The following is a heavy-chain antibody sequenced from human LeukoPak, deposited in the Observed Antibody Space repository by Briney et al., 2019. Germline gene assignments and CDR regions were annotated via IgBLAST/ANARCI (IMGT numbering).Heavy chain of an antibody. CDR3: VTRDSGGYYYSY. Sequence: GGSLRLSCSASGFTFSSYDMNWVRQAPGQGLEYVSAISSDGGGTYYADSVKGRFTISRDNSKNTLYLQMSSLRVEDTAVYYCVTRDSGGYYYSYWGQGTLVTVSS. CDR2: ISSDGGGT. CDR1: GFTFSSYD. V-gene: IGHV3-64D*06. J-gene: IGHJ4*02. D-gene: IGHD3-22*01.